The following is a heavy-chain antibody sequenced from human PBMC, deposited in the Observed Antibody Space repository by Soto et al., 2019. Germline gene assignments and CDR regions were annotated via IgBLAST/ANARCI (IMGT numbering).Heavy chain of an antibody. D-gene: IGHD1-26*01. V-gene: IGHV3-74*01. CDR3: ASAMTSVGAITKGDY. CDR2: ISSDASVT. CDR1: GFTFSTYW. Sequence: EVQLVESGGGLVQPGGSLRLSCAASGFTFSTYWMHWVRQAPGKGPVWVSRISSDASVTDYAGSVKGRFTISRDNAKNTLYLQMNSLRAEDTAVYYWASAMTSVGAITKGDYWGQGTLVTGSS. J-gene: IGHJ4*02.